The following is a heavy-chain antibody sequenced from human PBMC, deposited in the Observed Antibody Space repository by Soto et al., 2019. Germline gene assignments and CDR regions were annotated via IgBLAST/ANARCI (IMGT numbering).Heavy chain of an antibody. V-gene: IGHV1-69*06. CDR1: GGTFSSYA. J-gene: IGHJ4*02. CDR2: IIPIFGTA. D-gene: IGHD2-15*01. Sequence: ASVKVSCKASGGTFSSYAISWVRQAPGQGLEWMGGIIPIFGTANYAQKFQGRVTITADKSTSTAYMELSSLRSEDTAVYYCASSALLQPPPTLYYFDCWGQGTLVTVSS. CDR3: ASSALLQPPPTLYYFDC.